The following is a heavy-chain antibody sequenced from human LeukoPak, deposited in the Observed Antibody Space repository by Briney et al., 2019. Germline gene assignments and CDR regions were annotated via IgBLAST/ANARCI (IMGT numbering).Heavy chain of an antibody. J-gene: IGHJ4*02. V-gene: IGHV3-23*01. Sequence: PGGSLRLFCAGSGFTFSSYAMSWVRQAPGKGLEWVSAISGSGGSTYYADSVKGRFTIFRDNSKNTLYLQMNSLRAEDTAVYYCAKEMSEVFDYWGQGNLVTVSS. CDR3: AKEMSEVFDY. CDR2: ISGSGGST. CDR1: GFTFSSYA. D-gene: IGHD5/OR15-5a*01.